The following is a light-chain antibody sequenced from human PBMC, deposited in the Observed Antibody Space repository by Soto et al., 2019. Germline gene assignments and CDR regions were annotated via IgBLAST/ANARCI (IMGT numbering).Light chain of an antibody. Sequence: GDRVTITCRASQSISTFLTWYQQKPGKAPQILIYDASKLEPGFPSRLSGGGSGTQFTLTISSLQPDDFATYYCQQYDTYPLTFGGGTRVEIK. V-gene: IGKV1-5*01. CDR3: QQYDTYPLT. J-gene: IGKJ4*01. CDR2: DAS. CDR1: QSISTF.